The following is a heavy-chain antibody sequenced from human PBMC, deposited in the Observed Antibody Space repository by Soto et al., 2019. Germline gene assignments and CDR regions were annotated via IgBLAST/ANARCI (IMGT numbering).Heavy chain of an antibody. V-gene: IGHV3-30-3*01. CDR3: VIPPRDY. Sequence: GGSLRLSCAASGFTFSSYAMHWVRQAPGKGLEWVAVISYDGSDKYYADSVKGRFTISGDNSKNTLYLQMNSLRAEDTAVYYCVIPPRDYWGQGTLVTVSS. J-gene: IGHJ4*02. D-gene: IGHD3-16*01. CDR2: ISYDGSDK. CDR1: GFTFSSYA.